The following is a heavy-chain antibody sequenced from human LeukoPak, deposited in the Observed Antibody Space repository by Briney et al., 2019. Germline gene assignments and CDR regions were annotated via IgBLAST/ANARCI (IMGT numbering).Heavy chain of an antibody. CDR3: AREAAYYFDY. Sequence: TGGSLRLSCAASGFTFSSYEMHWVRQAPGKGLEWVSYISDSGSTIYYAESVKGRITISSDNAKNSLYLQMNSLSADDTAVYYCAREAAYYFDYWGQGTLVTVSS. CDR2: ISDSGSTI. J-gene: IGHJ4*02. V-gene: IGHV3-48*03. CDR1: GFTFSSYE.